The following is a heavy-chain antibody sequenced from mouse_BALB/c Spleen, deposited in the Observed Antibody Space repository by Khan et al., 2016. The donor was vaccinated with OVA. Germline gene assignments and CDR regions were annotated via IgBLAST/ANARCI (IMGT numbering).Heavy chain of an antibody. V-gene: IGHV1S135*01. CDR1: GYSFTTYY. CDR2: IDPFITGT. J-gene: IGHJ3*01. CDR3: ARGTFDY. Sequence: VQLKESGPELMKPGASVNISCKASGYSFTTYYIHWVKQSRGKSLGWIGYIDPFITGTDYNQKFKGQATLTVDKSSNTAYMHLTSLTSEDAAVYYCARGTFDYWGQGTLVTVSA. D-gene: IGHD3-3*01.